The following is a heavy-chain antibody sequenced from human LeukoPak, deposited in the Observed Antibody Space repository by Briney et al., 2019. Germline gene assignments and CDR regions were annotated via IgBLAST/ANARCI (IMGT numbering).Heavy chain of an antibody. V-gene: IGHV1-69*13. Sequence: SVKVSCKASGGTFSSYAISWVRQAPGQGLEWMGGIIPIFGTANYAQKFQGRVTITADESTSTAYMELSSLRSEDTAVYYCARDLPYSSGTGYWGQGTLVTVSP. CDR2: IIPIFGTA. D-gene: IGHD6-25*01. J-gene: IGHJ4*02. CDR3: ARDLPYSSGTGY. CDR1: GGTFSSYA.